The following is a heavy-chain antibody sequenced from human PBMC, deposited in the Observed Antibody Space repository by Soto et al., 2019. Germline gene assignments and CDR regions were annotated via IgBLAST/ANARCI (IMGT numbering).Heavy chain of an antibody. CDR1: GFSSRNYG. D-gene: IGHD4-17*01. V-gene: IGHV3-23*01. CDR3: AKDYDYGDSLPFDY. Sequence: EVQLLEAGGGLVQPGGSPRLSCAASGFSSRNYGMSWVRQAPGKGLEWLSAIIGNGDTAYYADSVRGRFTISRDNSKNTLYLQLNDLGAEDTAIYYCAKDYDYGDSLPFDYWGQGTLVTVSS. J-gene: IGHJ4*02. CDR2: IIGNGDTA.